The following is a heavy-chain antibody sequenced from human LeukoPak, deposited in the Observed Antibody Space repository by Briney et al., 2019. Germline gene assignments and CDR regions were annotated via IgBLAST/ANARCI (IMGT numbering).Heavy chain of an antibody. CDR2: IRYDGSNK. D-gene: IGHD6-13*01. J-gene: IGHJ6*03. CDR3: AKSLAAAEDYYYYMDV. Sequence: GGSLRLSCAASGFTFSSYGMHWVRQAPGKGLEWVAFIRYDGSNKYYADSVKGRFTISRDNSKNTLYLQMNSLRAEDTAVYYCAKSLAAAEDYYYYMDVWGKGTTVTISS. V-gene: IGHV3-30*02. CDR1: GFTFSSYG.